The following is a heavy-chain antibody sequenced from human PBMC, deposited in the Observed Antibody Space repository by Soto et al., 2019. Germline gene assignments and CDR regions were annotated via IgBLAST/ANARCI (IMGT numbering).Heavy chain of an antibody. Sequence: EVQLLESGXXXXQPGGSLRLSCEASGFTFSSYAIGWVRQAPGKGLEWXXXISGSGSTTYYADSVKGRLTISRDSSNNTVHVQMNSLRVEDTAIYYCAKEIKPRFGDGGAYYGLDVWGLGTTVTVSS. J-gene: IGHJ6*02. CDR3: AKEIKPRFGDGGAYYGLDV. CDR1: GFTFSSYA. D-gene: IGHD3-10*01. CDR2: ISGSGSTT. V-gene: IGHV3-23*01.